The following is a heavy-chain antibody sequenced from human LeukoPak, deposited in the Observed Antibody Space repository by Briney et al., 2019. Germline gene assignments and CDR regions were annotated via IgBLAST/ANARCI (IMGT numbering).Heavy chain of an antibody. CDR1: GSTFSSYA. V-gene: IGHV3-23*01. Sequence: LGGSLRLSCAASGSTFSSYAMSWVRQPPGRALEWVSAISGSGGGKYYAKSVRGRFTIPRENSKNTLYLQRNSMRAEETAVYCCAKDPPEYSSSWLIFDYWGQGTLVTVSS. J-gene: IGHJ4*02. CDR3: AKDPPEYSSSWLIFDY. CDR2: ISGSGGGK. D-gene: IGHD6-13*01.